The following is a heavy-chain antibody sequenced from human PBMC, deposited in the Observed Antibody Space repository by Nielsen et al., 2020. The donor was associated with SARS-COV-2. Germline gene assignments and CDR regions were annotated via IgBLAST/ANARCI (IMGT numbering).Heavy chain of an antibody. CDR2: FDPEDGET. D-gene: IGHD3-10*01. CDR3: ARDKINTMVRGVTPPFDP. J-gene: IGHJ5*02. CDR1: GYTLTELS. Sequence: ASVKVSCKVSGYTLTELSMHWVRQAPGKGLEWMGGFDPEDGETIYAQKFQGRVTMTEDTSTDTAYMELSSLRSEDTAVYYCARDKINTMVRGVTPPFDPWGQGTLVTVSS. V-gene: IGHV1-24*01.